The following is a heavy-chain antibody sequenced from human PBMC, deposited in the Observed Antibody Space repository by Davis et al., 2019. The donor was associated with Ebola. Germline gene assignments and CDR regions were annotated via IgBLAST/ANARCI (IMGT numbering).Heavy chain of an antibody. V-gene: IGHV1-18*01. CDR2: IRPNRGQT. J-gene: IGHJ4*02. CDR1: GYAFRNYG. Sequence: ASVKVSCKASGYAFRNYGIHWVRQAPGQGLEWMGWIRPNRGQTNYEQRLQARVTMTTDTSTTTAYMELRNLTSDDTAVYYCARGRHNWNTLDHWGPGTLVTVSS. D-gene: IGHD1/OR15-1a*01. CDR3: ARGRHNWNTLDH.